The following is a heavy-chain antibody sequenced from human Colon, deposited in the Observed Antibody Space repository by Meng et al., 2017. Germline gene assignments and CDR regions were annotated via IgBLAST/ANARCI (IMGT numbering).Heavy chain of an antibody. Sequence: GGSLRLSCAASGFTFSSYAMSWVRQAPGKGLEWVSAISGSGGSTYYADSVKGRFTISRDNSKNTLYLQMNSLRAEDTAVYYCAKGASMITFGGVIAPIDYWGQGTRVT. CDR1: GFTFSSYA. V-gene: IGHV3-23*01. D-gene: IGHD3-16*02. J-gene: IGHJ4*02. CDR3: AKGASMITFGGVIAPIDY. CDR2: ISGSGGST.